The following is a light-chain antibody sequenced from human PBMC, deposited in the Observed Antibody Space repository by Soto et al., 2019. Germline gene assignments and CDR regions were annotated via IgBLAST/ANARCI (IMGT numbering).Light chain of an antibody. CDR3: QQRNVWPTIT. CDR1: QSIHTS. J-gene: IGKJ5*01. V-gene: IGKV3-11*01. CDR2: DST. Sequence: VLTQSPATLSLSPGERATLSCRASQSIHTSLAWYQQKPGQPHRLVVYDSTLRANGVPDRFGGSRSGTEFTLTINNLEPEDFAVYYCQQRNVWPTITFGQGTRLEIK.